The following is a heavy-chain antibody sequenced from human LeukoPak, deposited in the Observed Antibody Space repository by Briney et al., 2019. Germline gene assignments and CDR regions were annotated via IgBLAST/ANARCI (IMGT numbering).Heavy chain of an antibody. D-gene: IGHD3-10*01. CDR3: ARDGEHVLAHDY. V-gene: IGHV3-30*02. Sequence: PGGSLRLSCAASGFIFSSYGMHWVRQAPGKGLEWVAFIRYDGSNKYYADSVKGRFTISRDNSKNTLYIQINSLRAEDTGVYYCARDGEHVLAHDYWGQGTLVTVSS. CDR1: GFIFSSYG. CDR2: IRYDGSNK. J-gene: IGHJ4*02.